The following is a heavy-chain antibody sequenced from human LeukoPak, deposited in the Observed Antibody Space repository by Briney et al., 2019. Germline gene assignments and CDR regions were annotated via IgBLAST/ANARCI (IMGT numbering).Heavy chain of an antibody. CDR3: ARSSRYDVWTGYPY. CDR1: GYTFTGYY. CDR2: INANSGGT. V-gene: IGHV1-2*02. D-gene: IGHD3-3*01. J-gene: IGHJ4*02. Sequence: ASVKVSCKASGYTFTGYYMHWVRQAPGQGLEWMGWINANSGGTNYAQKFQGRVTMTRDTSISTAYMELSRLRSDDTAVYYCARSSRYDVWTGYPYWGQGTLVTVSP.